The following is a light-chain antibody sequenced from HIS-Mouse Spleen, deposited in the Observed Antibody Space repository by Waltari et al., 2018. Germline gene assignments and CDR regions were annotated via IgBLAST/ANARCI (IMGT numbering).Light chain of an antibody. CDR3: YSTDSSGNHRV. CDR2: EDS. V-gene: IGLV3-10*01. J-gene: IGLJ2*01. Sequence: SYELTQLPSVSVSPGQTVRITCSGKALPKKDASWSQQKSGQAPVLVIYEDSKRPSGIPERFSGSSSGTMATLTISGAQVEDEADYYCYSTDSSGNHRVFGGGTKLTVL. CDR1: ALPKKD.